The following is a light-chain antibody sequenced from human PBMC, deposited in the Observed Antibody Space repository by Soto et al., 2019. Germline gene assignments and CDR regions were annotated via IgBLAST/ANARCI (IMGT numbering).Light chain of an antibody. CDR3: QQRNIWPPVT. V-gene: IGKV3D-20*02. CDR1: QSVSTDS. Sequence: IVFKKSPDTLSLCTGERANLSCRASQSVSTDSLAWYQQRPGQAPRPLIYAASRRATGTPDRFSGSGSGTDFTLTISILEPEDFAVYYCQQRNIWPPVTFGQGTRLEIK. CDR2: AAS. J-gene: IGKJ5*01.